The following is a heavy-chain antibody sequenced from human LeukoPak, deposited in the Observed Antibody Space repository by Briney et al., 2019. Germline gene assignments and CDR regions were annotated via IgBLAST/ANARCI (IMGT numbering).Heavy chain of an antibody. D-gene: IGHD4-23*01. CDR2: IKSKTDGGPT. J-gene: IGHJ4*02. V-gene: IGHV3-15*01. Sequence: GGSLRLSCAASGFTFSNAWMSWVRQAPGKGLEWVGRIKSKTDGGPTDYAAPVKGRFTISREDSKNTLYLQMNSLKTEDTAVYYCTTERWPTDFDYWGQGTLVTVSS. CDR3: TTERWPTDFDY. CDR1: GFTFSNAW.